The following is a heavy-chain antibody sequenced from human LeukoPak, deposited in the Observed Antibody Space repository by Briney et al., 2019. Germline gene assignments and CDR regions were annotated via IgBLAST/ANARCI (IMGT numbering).Heavy chain of an antibody. CDR1: GFXVSDNY. J-gene: IGHJ4*02. CDR3: AREKGILELIY. V-gene: IGHV3-66*01. D-gene: IGHD3-10*01. CDR2: IYSGSNT. Sequence: GGSLRLSCAASGFXVSDNYISWVRQAPGKGLEWVSVIYSGSNTYYADSVKGRFTISRDNSKNTLYLQMNSLRAEDTAVYYCAREKGILELIYWGQGTLVTVSS.